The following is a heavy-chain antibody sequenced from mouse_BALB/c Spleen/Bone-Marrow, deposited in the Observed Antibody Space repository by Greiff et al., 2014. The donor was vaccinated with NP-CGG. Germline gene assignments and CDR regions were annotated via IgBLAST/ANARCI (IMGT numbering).Heavy chain of an antibody. CDR2: ILPGSGST. CDR1: GYTFSSYW. CDR3: GGGGGRGDNWYFDV. J-gene: IGHJ1*01. V-gene: IGHV1-9*01. Sequence: QVHVKQSGAELMKPGASVKISCKATGYTFSSYWIEWVKQRPGHGLEWIGEILPGSGSTNYNEKFKGKATFTADTSSNTAYMQRSRQTAEDTAVYWWGGGGGRGDNWYFDVWGAGTTVTVSS. D-gene: IGHD3-3*01.